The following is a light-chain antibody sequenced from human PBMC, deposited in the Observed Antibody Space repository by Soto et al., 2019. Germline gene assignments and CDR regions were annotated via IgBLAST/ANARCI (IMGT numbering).Light chain of an antibody. CDR3: HQYVSSPLT. Sequence: EIVLTQSPGTLSLSPGEGATVSCRASQSVNSNLLAWFQQKPGQAPRLLIHDASRRATGIPDRFSGSGSGTDFPLTISRLEPKDFAVYYCHQYVSSPLTFGRGPSWRSN. CDR1: QSVNSNL. V-gene: IGKV3-20*01. J-gene: IGKJ2*01. CDR2: DAS.